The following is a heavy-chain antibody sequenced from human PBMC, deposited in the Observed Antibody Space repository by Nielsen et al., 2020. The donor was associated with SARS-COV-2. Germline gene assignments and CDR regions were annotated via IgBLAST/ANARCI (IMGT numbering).Heavy chain of an antibody. CDR2: IYFSGRT. CDR3: AKESSGYDHYNYGMDV. D-gene: IGHD5-12*01. V-gene: IGHV4-31*03. Sequence: LRLSCTVSGGSISSGGYYWSWIRHHPGKGLEWIGYIYFSGRTCYNPSLKSRVTISVDTSKNQFSLSLRSVTAADTAVYYCAKESSGYDHYNYGMDVWGQGTTVTVSS. CDR1: GGSISSGGYY. J-gene: IGHJ6*02.